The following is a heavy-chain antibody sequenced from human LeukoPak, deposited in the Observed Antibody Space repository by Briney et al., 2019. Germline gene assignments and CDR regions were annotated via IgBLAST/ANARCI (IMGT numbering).Heavy chain of an antibody. D-gene: IGHD3-22*01. Sequence: PGGSLRLSCAASGFTFSSYEMNWVRQAPGKGLEWVSYISSSGSTMYYADSVKGRFTISRDNAKNSLSLQMNSLRAEDTAVYYCAKDLTLLDYYDSSGPFDYWGQGTLVTVSS. CDR1: GFTFSSYE. V-gene: IGHV3-48*03. CDR3: AKDLTLLDYYDSSGPFDY. CDR2: ISSSGSTM. J-gene: IGHJ4*02.